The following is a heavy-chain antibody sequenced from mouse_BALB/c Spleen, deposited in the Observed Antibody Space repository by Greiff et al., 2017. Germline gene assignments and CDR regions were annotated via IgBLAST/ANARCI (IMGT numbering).Heavy chain of an antibody. Sequence: EVHLVESGGGLVQPGGSLKLSCAASGFTFSSYTMSWVRQTPEKRLEWVAYISNGGGSTYYPDTVKGRFTISRDNAKNTLYLQMSSLKSEDTAMYYCARQYGNLFDYWGQGTTLTVSS. CDR1: GFTFSSYT. V-gene: IGHV5-12-2*01. D-gene: IGHD2-1*01. CDR3: ARQYGNLFDY. J-gene: IGHJ2*01. CDR2: ISNGGGST.